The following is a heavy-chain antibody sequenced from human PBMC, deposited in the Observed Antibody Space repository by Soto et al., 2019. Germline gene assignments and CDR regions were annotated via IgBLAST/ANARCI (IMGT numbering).Heavy chain of an antibody. CDR3: ARDLEYSSSWYSYYYYGMDV. J-gene: IGHJ6*02. CDR1: GFTFSSYS. Sequence: EVQLVESGGGLVKPGGSLRLSCAASGFTFSSYSMNWVRQAPGKGLEWVSSISSSSSYIYYADSVKGRFTISRDNAKNSLYLQMNSLRAEDTAVYYCARDLEYSSSWYSYYYYGMDVWGQGTTVTVSS. D-gene: IGHD6-13*01. V-gene: IGHV3-21*01. CDR2: ISSSSSYI.